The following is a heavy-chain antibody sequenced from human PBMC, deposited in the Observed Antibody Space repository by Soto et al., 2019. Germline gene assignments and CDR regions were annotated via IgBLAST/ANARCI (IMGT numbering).Heavy chain of an antibody. CDR1: GFTFSSYA. Sequence: PGGSLRLSCAASGFTFSSYAMSWVRQAPGKGLEWVSAISGSGGSTYYADSVKGRFIISRDNSKNTLYQQMNSLKDEDTAVYYCAKEEKQWLVPNKIAFDIWGQGTMVTVSS. J-gene: IGHJ3*02. D-gene: IGHD6-19*01. V-gene: IGHV3-23*01. CDR3: AKEEKQWLVPNKIAFDI. CDR2: ISGSGGST.